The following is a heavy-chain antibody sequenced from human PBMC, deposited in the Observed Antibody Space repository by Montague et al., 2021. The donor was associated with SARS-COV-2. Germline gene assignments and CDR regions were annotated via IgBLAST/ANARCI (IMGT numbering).Heavy chain of an antibody. J-gene: IGHJ4*02. CDR3: ASRGSGWLYYFDY. D-gene: IGHD6-19*01. CDR1: GGSISSSSYY. Sequence: SETLSLTCTVSGGSISSSSYYWGWIRQPPGKGLEWIGSIYYSGSTYYNPSLKSRVTISVDTSKNQFSLKLSSVTAADTAVYYCASRGSGWLYYFDYWGQGTLVPVSS. CDR2: IYYSGST. V-gene: IGHV4-39*01.